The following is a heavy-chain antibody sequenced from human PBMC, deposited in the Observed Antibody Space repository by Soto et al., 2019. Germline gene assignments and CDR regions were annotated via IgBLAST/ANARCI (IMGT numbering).Heavy chain of an antibody. V-gene: IGHV3-7*01. D-gene: IGHD3-3*01. Sequence: GGSLRLSCAASGFTFSSYWMSWVRQAPGKGLEWVANIKQDGSEKYYVDSVKGRFTISRDNAKNSLYLQMNSLRAEDTAVYYCAHSYDFWSGYPEDAFDIWGQGTMVTVSS. CDR1: GFTFSSYW. CDR3: AHSYDFWSGYPEDAFDI. J-gene: IGHJ3*02. CDR2: IKQDGSEK.